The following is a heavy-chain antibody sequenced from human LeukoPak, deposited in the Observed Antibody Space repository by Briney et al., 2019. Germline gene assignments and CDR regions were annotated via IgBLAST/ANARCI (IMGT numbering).Heavy chain of an antibody. V-gene: IGHV3-30*02. Sequence: GGSLRLSCGASGFTFSSSAMHWVRQGPGKGLEWVAYIAHHEKNKYYADSVKGRFTISRDNSKGSLYLQMNSLRADDTAVYYCAKDGSWSCTDWGQGTLVRVSS. CDR1: GFTFSSSA. CDR3: AKDGSWSCTD. D-gene: IGHD2-8*02. CDR2: IAHHEKNK. J-gene: IGHJ4*02.